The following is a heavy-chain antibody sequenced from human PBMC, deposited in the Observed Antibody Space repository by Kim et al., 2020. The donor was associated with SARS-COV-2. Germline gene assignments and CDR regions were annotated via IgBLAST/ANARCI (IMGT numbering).Heavy chain of an antibody. CDR3: ARDSGWGRAIDY. D-gene: IGHD6-19*01. V-gene: IGHV4-59*01. Sequence: NYNPALKSRLTISGDTSKNQFSLKLSSVTASDTAVYYCARDSGWGRAIDYWGQGTLVTVSS. J-gene: IGHJ4*02.